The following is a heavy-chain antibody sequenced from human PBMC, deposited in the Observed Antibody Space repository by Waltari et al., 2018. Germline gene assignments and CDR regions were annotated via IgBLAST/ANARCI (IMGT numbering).Heavy chain of an antibody. CDR1: GYTFTSYA. Sequence: QVQLVQSGAEVKKPGASVKVSCKASGYTFTSYAMHWVRQAPGQRLEWMGWINAGNGNTKYSQKFQGRVTITRDTSASTAYMELSSLRSEDTAVYYCARDRGFEGQLEAFDIWGQGTMVTVSS. CDR3: ARDRGFEGQLEAFDI. V-gene: IGHV1-3*01. CDR2: INAGNGNT. J-gene: IGHJ3*02. D-gene: IGHD6-6*01.